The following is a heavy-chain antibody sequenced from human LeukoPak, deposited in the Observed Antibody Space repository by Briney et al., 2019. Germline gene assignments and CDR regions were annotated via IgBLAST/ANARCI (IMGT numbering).Heavy chain of an antibody. J-gene: IGHJ3*01. Sequence: SETLSLTCTVSGGSISSYYWSWIRQPPGKGLEWVGYIYYSGSTNYNPSLKSRVTISVDTSKTQFSLKLSSVTAADTAVYYCARRDHGVVVAAGPLDAFDLWGQGTMVTVSS. CDR3: ARRDHGVVVAAGPLDAFDL. CDR2: IYYSGST. D-gene: IGHD2-15*01. V-gene: IGHV4-59*08. CDR1: GGSISSYY.